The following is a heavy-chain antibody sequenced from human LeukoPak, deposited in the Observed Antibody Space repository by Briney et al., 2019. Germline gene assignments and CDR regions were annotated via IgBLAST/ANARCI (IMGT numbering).Heavy chain of an antibody. Sequence: PGGSLRLSCAASGFTFSSYAMHWVRQAPGKGLEWVAVISYDGSNKYYADSVKGRFTISRDNAKNSLYLQMNSLRAEDTAVYYCARDTRRYYYYMDVWGKGTTVTVSS. CDR1: GFTFSSYA. CDR2: ISYDGSNK. V-gene: IGHV3-30-3*01. D-gene: IGHD2-15*01. CDR3: ARDTRRYYYYMDV. J-gene: IGHJ6*03.